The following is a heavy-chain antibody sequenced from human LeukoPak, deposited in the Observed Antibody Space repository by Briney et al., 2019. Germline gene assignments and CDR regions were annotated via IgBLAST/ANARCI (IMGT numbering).Heavy chain of an antibody. CDR2: INHSGST. J-gene: IGHJ4*02. CDR3: ANRPDILPGYFDY. Sequence: SETLSLTCAVYGGSFSGYYWSWIRQPPGKGLEWIGEINHSGSTNYNPSLKSRVTISVDTSKNQFSLKLSSVTAADTAVYYCANRPDILPGYFDYWGQGTLVTVSS. CDR1: GGSFSGYY. D-gene: IGHD3-9*01. V-gene: IGHV4-34*01.